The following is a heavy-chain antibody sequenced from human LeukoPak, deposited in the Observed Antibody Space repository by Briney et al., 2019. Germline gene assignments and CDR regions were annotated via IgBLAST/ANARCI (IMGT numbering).Heavy chain of an antibody. V-gene: IGHV3-66*02. CDR1: GFTVSSNY. CDR2: IYSGGST. J-gene: IGHJ6*04. CDR3: ARDDFWSGYQDV. D-gene: IGHD3-3*01. Sequence: GGSLRLSCAASGFTVSSNYMTWVRQAPGKGLEWVSVIYSGGSTYYADSVKGRFTISRDNSKNTPYLQMDSLRPEDTAVYYCARDDFWSGYQDVWGKGTMVTVSS.